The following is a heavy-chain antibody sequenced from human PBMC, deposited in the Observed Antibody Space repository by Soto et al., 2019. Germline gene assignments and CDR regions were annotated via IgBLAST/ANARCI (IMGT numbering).Heavy chain of an antibody. CDR3: ARDYKVRWEPSYAFDI. D-gene: IGHD1-26*01. Sequence: GGSLRLSCAASGFTFSDYYMSWIRQAPGKGLEWVSYISSSSSYTNYADSVKGRFTISRDNAKNSLYLQMNSLRAEDTAVYYCARDYKVRWEPSYAFDIWGQGTMVTVSS. V-gene: IGHV3-11*06. CDR2: ISSSSSYT. J-gene: IGHJ3*02. CDR1: GFTFSDYY.